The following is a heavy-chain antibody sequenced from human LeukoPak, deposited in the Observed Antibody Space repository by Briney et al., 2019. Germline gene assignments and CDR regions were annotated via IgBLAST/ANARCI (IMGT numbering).Heavy chain of an antibody. V-gene: IGHV4-4*07. D-gene: IGHD2-15*01. J-gene: IGHJ6*03. CDR3: AREVVDATPSRDYCYYMDV. CDR2: IYISGST. Sequence: PSETLSLTCTVSGGSISSYYWSWIRQSAGKGLEWIGRIYISGSTNYNPSLKSRVTMSVDTSKNQFSLKLTSVTAADTAVYYCAREVVDATPSRDYCYYMDVWGKGTTVTVSS. CDR1: GGSISSYY.